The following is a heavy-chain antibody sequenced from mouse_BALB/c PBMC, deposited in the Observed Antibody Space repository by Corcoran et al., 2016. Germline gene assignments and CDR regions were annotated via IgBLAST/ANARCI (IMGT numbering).Heavy chain of an antibody. V-gene: IGHV1-18*01. Sequence: EVLLQQSGPELVKPGASVKIPCKASGYTFTDYNMDWVKQSHGKSLEWIGDINPNNGGTIYNQKFKGKATLTVDKSSSTAYMELRSLTSEDTAVYYCARKYYYGSSLYAMDYLGQGTSVTVSS. CDR2: INPNNGGT. CDR1: GYTFTDYN. CDR3: ARKYYYGSSLYAMDY. D-gene: IGHD1-1*01. J-gene: IGHJ4*01.